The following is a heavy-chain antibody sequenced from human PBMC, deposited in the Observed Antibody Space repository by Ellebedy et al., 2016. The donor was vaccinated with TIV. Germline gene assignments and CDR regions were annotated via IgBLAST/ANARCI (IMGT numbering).Heavy chain of an antibody. CDR2: IYRAGFS. V-gene: IGHV4-38-2*02. CDR3: ARLNADYLADAFDF. Sequence: SETLSLTCNVSGDSINNSDYWAWIRQPPGKGLEWIGTIYRAGFSYYNPSLKTRVTMSVDTSTNQFSLSLTSVTVADTAVYYCARLNADYLADAFDFWGQGTVVSVSS. J-gene: IGHJ3*01. D-gene: IGHD4/OR15-4a*01. CDR1: GDSINNSDY.